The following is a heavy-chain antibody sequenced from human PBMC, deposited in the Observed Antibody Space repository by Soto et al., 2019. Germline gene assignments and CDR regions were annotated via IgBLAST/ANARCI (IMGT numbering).Heavy chain of an antibody. CDR2: ISDGCDLT. V-gene: IGHV3-23*01. CDR3: ARRVIGSSRAFDI. D-gene: IGHD3-10*01. CDR1: GFAFTGHP. Sequence: VQLLESGGGLAQPGGSLRLSCAASGFAFTGHPMSWVRQAPEKGLEWVAGISDGCDLTYNADSVKGRFTISRDNSRNTLYLQMNSLRAEDTAVYYCARRVIGSSRAFDIWGQGTMVTVSS. J-gene: IGHJ3*02.